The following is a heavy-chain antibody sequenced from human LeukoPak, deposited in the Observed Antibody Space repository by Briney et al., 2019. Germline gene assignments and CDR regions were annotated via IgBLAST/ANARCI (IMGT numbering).Heavy chain of an antibody. Sequence: QPGRSLRLSCAASGFTFSSYGMHWVRQAPGKGLEWVAVIWDNGSNKYHADSVKGRFTISRDNSKNTLDLQMNSLRAEDTAVYFCARGRREQLWLLLDYWGQGTLVTVSS. CDR1: GFTFSSYG. J-gene: IGHJ4*02. V-gene: IGHV3-33*01. D-gene: IGHD5-18*01. CDR2: IWDNGSNK. CDR3: ARGRREQLWLLLDY.